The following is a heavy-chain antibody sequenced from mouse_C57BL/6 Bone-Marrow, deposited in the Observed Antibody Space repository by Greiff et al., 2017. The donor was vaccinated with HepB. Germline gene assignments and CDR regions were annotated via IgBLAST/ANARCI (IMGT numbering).Heavy chain of an antibody. CDR3: SRDQAGTGY. V-gene: IGHV5-4*01. D-gene: IGHD4-1*01. CDR1: GFTFSSYA. Sequence: EVQLVESGGGLVKPGGSLKLSCAASGFTFSSYAMSWVRQTPEKRLEWVATISDGGSYTYYPQNVKGRFTISRDKAKNNLYLQLSHLKSEDTAMYYFSRDQAGTGYWGQGTTLTVSS. CDR2: ISDGGSYT. J-gene: IGHJ2*01.